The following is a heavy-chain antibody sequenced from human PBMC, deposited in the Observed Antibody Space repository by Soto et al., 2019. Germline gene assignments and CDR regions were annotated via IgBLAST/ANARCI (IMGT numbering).Heavy chain of an antibody. V-gene: IGHV3-23*01. CDR3: AKFRGQYYHPYAMDA. J-gene: IGHJ6*04. D-gene: IGHD1-26*01. CDR1: GFIFSNYA. CDR2: CGGGGST. Sequence: EVQLLESGGTLVQPGGSLRLSCAASGFIFSNYAMTWVRQAPGKGLEWDSYCGGGGSTYYADPVKGRFTCSRDNSKNTLFLQMNSLRAEDTVVYFCAKFRGQYYHPYAMDAWGKGTTVSVSS.